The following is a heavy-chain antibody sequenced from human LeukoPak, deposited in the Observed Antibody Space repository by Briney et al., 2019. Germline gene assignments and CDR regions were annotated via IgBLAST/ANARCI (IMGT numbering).Heavy chain of an antibody. CDR3: ARGYYGSGSHCCHMDV. CDR1: VGSFSGYY. CDR2: INHSGST. D-gene: IGHD3-10*01. V-gene: IGHV4-34*01. Sequence: SETLSLTCAVYVGSFSGYYWSWIRQPPGKGLEWIGEINHSGSTNCNSSLKSRVTISVDTSKNQFSLKLSSVTAADTAVYYCARGYYGSGSHCCHMDVWGKGTTITVS. J-gene: IGHJ6*03.